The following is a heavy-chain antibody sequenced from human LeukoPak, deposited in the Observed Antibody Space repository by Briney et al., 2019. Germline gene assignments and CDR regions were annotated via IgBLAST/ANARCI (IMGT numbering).Heavy chain of an antibody. J-gene: IGHJ6*03. Sequence: GDSVKVSCKASGYTFTSYAISWVRQAPGQGLEWMGGIIPIFGTANYAQKFQGRVTITADKSTSTAYMELSSLRSEDTAVYYCARDASGQQLVPNYYYYYMDVWGKGTTVTVSS. CDR2: IIPIFGTA. CDR1: GYTFTSYA. D-gene: IGHD6-13*01. CDR3: ARDASGQQLVPNYYYYYMDV. V-gene: IGHV1-69*06.